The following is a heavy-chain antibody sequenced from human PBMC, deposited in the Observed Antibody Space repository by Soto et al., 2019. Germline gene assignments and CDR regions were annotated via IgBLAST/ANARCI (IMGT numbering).Heavy chain of an antibody. V-gene: IGHV4-59*08. CDR3: ARFVGATTSNDY. CDR1: GGSISSYY. D-gene: IGHD1-26*01. J-gene: IGHJ4*02. CDR2: IYYSGTT. Sequence: SETLSLTCTVSGGSISSYYWSWIRQPPGKGLEWIGYIYYSGTTYYNPSLKSRVTISVDTSNNQFSLKLRSVTAADTAVYYCARFVGATTSNDYWGQGTLVTVSS.